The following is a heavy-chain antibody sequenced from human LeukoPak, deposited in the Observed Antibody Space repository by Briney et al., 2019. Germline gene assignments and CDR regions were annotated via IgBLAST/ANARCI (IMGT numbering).Heavy chain of an antibody. J-gene: IGHJ4*02. Sequence: GGSLRLSCAASGFSFSSYWRHWVRQAPGKGLVWVSRINSDGSSTSYADSVKGRFTISRDNAKNTLYLQMNSLRAEDTAVYYCARGGEVLLWFANDYWGQGTLVTVSS. CDR2: INSDGSST. CDR3: ARGGEVLLWFANDY. V-gene: IGHV3-74*01. CDR1: GFSFSSYW. D-gene: IGHD3-10*01.